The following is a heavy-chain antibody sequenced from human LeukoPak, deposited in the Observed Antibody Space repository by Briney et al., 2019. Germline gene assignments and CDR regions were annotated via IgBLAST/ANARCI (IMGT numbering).Heavy chain of an antibody. CDR3: ARDSGGSSVSDRGFLEWLSYYYYYMDV. CDR1: GGSISSGSYY. CDR2: IYTSGST. Sequence: SQTLSLTCTVSGGSISSGSYYWSWIRQPAGKGLEWIGRIYTSGSTNYNPSLKSRVTMSVDTSKNQFSLKLSSVTAADTAVYYCARDSGGSSVSDRGFLEWLSYYYYYMDVWGKGTTVTVSS. D-gene: IGHD3-3*01. J-gene: IGHJ6*03. V-gene: IGHV4-61*02.